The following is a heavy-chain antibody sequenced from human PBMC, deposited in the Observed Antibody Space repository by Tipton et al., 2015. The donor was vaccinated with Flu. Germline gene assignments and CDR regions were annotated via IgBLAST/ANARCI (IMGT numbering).Heavy chain of an antibody. D-gene: IGHD2-15*01. CDR3: ARGRKGYCSGGSCYGGYESRFDP. J-gene: IGHJ5*02. V-gene: IGHV1-69*09. CDR1: GGTFSSYA. CDR2: IIPILGIA. Sequence: QMQLVQSGAEVKKPGSSVKVSCKASGGTFSSYAISWVRQAPGQGLEWMGRIIPILGIANYAQKFQGRVTITADKSTSTAYMELSSLRSEDTAVYYWARGRKGYCSGGSCYGGYESRFDPWGQGTLVTVSS.